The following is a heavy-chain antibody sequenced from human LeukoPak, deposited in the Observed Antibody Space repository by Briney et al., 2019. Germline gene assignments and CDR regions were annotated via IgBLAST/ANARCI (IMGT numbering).Heavy chain of an antibody. V-gene: IGHV4-39*07. CDR3: ARGLGEGVYYYDSSGYYPDY. J-gene: IGHJ4*02. CDR2: IDYSGST. D-gene: IGHD3-22*01. Sequence: SETLSLTCTVSGGSISSSSYYWGWIRQPPGKGLEWIGRIDYSGSTYYNPSLKTRLTIPVDTSKTPFSLKLRSVTAADTAVYYCARGLGEGVYYYDSSGYYPDYWGQGTLVTVSS. CDR1: GGSISSSSYY.